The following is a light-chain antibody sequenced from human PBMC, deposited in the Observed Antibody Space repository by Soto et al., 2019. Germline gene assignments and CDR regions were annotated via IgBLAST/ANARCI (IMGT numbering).Light chain of an antibody. CDR3: QQYGSSPIT. V-gene: IGKV3-20*01. Sequence: EIVLTQSPGTLSLSPGERATLSCGASQSVSSNLAWYHQKPGQAPRLLIYGASSRATGIPDRFSGSGSGTDFTLTISRLEPEDFAVYSCQQYGSSPITFGQGTRLEIK. CDR1: QSVSSN. CDR2: GAS. J-gene: IGKJ5*01.